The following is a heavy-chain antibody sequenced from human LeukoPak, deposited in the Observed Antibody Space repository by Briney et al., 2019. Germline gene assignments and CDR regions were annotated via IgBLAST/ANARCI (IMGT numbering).Heavy chain of an antibody. J-gene: IGHJ6*02. CDR1: GGTFSSYA. CDR2: IIPIFGTA. Sequence: SVKVSCKASGGTFSSYAISWVRQAPGQGLEWMGGIIPIFGTANYAQKFQGRVTITADESTSTAYMELSSLRSEDTAVYYCARWRIRTGEAYYYYYGMDVWGQGTTVTVSS. V-gene: IGHV1-69*01. D-gene: IGHD2-21*01. CDR3: ARWRIRTGEAYYYYYGMDV.